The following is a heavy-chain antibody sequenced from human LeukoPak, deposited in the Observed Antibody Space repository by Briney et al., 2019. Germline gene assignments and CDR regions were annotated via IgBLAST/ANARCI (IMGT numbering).Heavy chain of an antibody. V-gene: IGHV3-9*01. CDR3: AKGPADDAFDI. CDR1: GFTFDDYA. CDR2: ISWNSGSI. Sequence: GGSLRLSCAASGFTFDDYAMHWVRQAPGKGLEWVSGISWNSGSIGYADSVKGRFTISRDNAKNSLYLQMNSLRAEDTALYYCAKGPADDAFDIWGQGTMVTVSS. J-gene: IGHJ3*02. D-gene: IGHD6-19*01.